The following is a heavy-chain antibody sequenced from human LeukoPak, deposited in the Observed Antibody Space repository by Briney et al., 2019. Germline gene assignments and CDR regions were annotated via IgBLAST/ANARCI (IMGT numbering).Heavy chain of an antibody. CDR2: IYYSEST. CDR1: GGSISSYY. Sequence: SETLSLTCIVSGGSISSYYWSWIRQPPGKGLEWIGYIYYSESTNYNPPFKSRVTISIDKSKNQFSLKLPSVTAADTAVYFCARGGYYGSGNDFRFDPWGQGTLVTVSS. V-gene: IGHV4-59*01. D-gene: IGHD3-10*01. J-gene: IGHJ5*02. CDR3: ARGGYYGSGNDFRFDP.